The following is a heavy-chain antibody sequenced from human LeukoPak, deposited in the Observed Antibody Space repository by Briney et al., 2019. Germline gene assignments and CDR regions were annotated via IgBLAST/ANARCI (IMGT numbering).Heavy chain of an antibody. D-gene: IGHD2-8*02. Sequence: GESLKISCKASGYDFSANWIGWVRQMPGKGLEWMGIIYPGDSDTRYSPSFQGQVTISADKSINTAYLQWSSLKASDTAMYYCARGVPLVVYDAFDIWGQGTVVTVSS. CDR3: ARGVPLVVYDAFDI. J-gene: IGHJ3*02. V-gene: IGHV5-51*01. CDR2: IYPGDSDT. CDR1: GYDFSANW.